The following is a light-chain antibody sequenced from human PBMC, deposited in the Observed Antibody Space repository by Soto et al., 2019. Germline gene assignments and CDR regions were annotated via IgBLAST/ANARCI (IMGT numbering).Light chain of an antibody. CDR2: AAS. V-gene: IGKV1-39*01. J-gene: IGKJ4*01. CDR1: QSISSN. Sequence: DIQMTPSPSSLSASVGDRVTIARRASQSISSNLNWYQQKPGKAPKXXXYAASSLQSGVPSRFSGGGSGTDFTLTISSLKTEDFATYSCQQTNSLPLTFGGGTKVDIK. CDR3: QQTNSLPLT.